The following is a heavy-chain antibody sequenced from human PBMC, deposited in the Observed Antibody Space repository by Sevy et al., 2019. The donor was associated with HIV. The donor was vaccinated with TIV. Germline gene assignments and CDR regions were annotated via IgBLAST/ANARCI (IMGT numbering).Heavy chain of an antibody. CDR3: ARGGWELGVWYFDL. Sequence: SETLSLTCTVSGGSISSYYWSWIRQPPGKGLEWIGYIYYSGSTNYNPSLKSRITISVDTSKNQFSLKLSSVTAADTAVYYCARGGWELGVWYFDLWGRGTLVTVSS. CDR1: GGSISSYY. J-gene: IGHJ2*01. V-gene: IGHV4-59*01. CDR2: IYYSGST. D-gene: IGHD1-26*01.